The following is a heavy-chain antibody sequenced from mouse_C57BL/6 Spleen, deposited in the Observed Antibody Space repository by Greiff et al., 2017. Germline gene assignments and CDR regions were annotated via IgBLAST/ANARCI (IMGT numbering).Heavy chain of an antibody. CDR3: ASYSTGTSAWFAY. D-gene: IGHD4-1*02. V-gene: IGHV1-64*01. J-gene: IGHJ3*01. Sequence: VQLQQPGAELVKPGASVKLSCKASGYTFTSYWMHWVKQRPGQGLEWIGMIHPNSGSTNYNEKFKSKATLTVDTSSHTAYMQLSSLESEDSEVYRWASYSTGTSAWFAYWGQGTLVTVSA. CDR1: GYTFTSYW. CDR2: IHPNSGST.